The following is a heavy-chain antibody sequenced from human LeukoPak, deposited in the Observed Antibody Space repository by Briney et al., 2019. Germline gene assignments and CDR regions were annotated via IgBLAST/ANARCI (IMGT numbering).Heavy chain of an antibody. J-gene: IGHJ4*02. Sequence: PGGSLRLSCTASGFTFGDYAMSWVRQAPGKGLEWVGFIRSKAYGGTTEYAASVKGRFTTSRDDSKSIAYLQMNSLKTEDTAVYYCTRALFQWELPSQFDYWGQGTLVTVSS. CDR3: TRALFQWELPSQFDY. V-gene: IGHV3-49*04. D-gene: IGHD1-26*01. CDR2: IRSKAYGGTT. CDR1: GFTFGDYA.